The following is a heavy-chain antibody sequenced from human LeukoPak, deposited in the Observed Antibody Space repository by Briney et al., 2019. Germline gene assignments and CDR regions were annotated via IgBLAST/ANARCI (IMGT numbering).Heavy chain of an antibody. CDR2: IYYSGST. J-gene: IGHJ5*02. D-gene: IGHD4-11*01. V-gene: IGHV4-39*01. Sequence: SETLSLTCTVSGGSISSSSYYWGWIRQPPGKGLEWIGSIYYSGSTYYNPSLKSRVTISVDTSKNQFSLKLSSVTAADTAVYYCARFYSNYVAGLFDPWGQGTLVTVSS. CDR3: ARFYSNYVAGLFDP. CDR1: GGSISSSSYY.